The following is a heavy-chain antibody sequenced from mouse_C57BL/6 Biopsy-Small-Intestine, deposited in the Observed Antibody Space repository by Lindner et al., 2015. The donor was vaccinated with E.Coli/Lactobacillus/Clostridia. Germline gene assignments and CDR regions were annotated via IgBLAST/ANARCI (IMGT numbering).Heavy chain of an antibody. V-gene: IGHV2-6*01. Sequence: VQLQESGPGLVAPSQSLSITCTVSGFSLTSYGVVWVRQSPGKGLEWLGVIWGVGSTNYNSALKSRLSISKDNSKSQVFLKMNSLQTDDTAMYYCASFYGNHYYAMDYWGQGTSVTVSS. J-gene: IGHJ4*01. CDR2: IWGVGST. D-gene: IGHD2-1*01. CDR3: ASFYGNHYYAMDY. CDR1: GFSLTSYG.